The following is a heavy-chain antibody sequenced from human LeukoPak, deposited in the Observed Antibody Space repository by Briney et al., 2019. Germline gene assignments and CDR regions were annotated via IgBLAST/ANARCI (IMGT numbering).Heavy chain of an antibody. CDR3: AKARGRADGKFDY. CDR1: GFTFSSYA. J-gene: IGHJ4*02. CDR2: ISGSGGST. D-gene: IGHD1-14*01. V-gene: IGHV3-23*01. Sequence: GGSLRLSCAASGFTFSSYAMSWVRQAPGKGLEWVSAISGSGGSTYYADSVKGRFTISRVNSKNTLYLQMNSLRAEDTAVYYCAKARGRADGKFDYWGQGTLVTVSS.